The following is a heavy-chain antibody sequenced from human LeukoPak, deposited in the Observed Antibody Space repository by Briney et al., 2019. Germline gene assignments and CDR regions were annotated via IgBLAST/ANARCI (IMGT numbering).Heavy chain of an antibody. V-gene: IGHV1-2*02. CDR1: GYTFTGYY. J-gene: IGHJ5*01. CDR2: IDPSSGGT. Sequence: GASVKVSCKASGYTFTGYYMHWVRQAPGQGLEWMGWIDPSSGGTNYAQNFHGRVTMTRDTSIRTAHMELSSLTPEDTAIYFCARPGEGSRAFDFWGQGTLITVSS. CDR3: ARPGEGSRAFDF. D-gene: IGHD2-15*01.